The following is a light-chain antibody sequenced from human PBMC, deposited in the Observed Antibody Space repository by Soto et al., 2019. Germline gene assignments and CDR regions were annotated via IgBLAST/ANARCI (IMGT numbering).Light chain of an antibody. J-gene: IGKJ4*01. CDR2: AAS. CDR3: QQSYTTPLT. Sequence: DIQMTQSPSSLSASVGDRVNITCRASQSISLYVSWYQQKAGQAPELLSYAASLLQGGVPPRFSGSGSGTDFTLTISGLQRADFATYFCQQSYTTPLTFGGGTKVEI. V-gene: IGKV1-39*01. CDR1: QSISLY.